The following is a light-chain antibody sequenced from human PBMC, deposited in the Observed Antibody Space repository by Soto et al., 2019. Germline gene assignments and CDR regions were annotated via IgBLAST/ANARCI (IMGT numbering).Light chain of an antibody. CDR1: QTFSNF. V-gene: IGKV1-39*01. CDR3: QQSYSTPYT. Sequence: DIQMTQSPSSLSASVGDRVTITCRASQTFSNFLNWYQQKPGKAPKLLVHGASSLQSGVPSRFSGSGSGTDFTLTITSLQPGDSATYYCQQSYSTPYTFGQGTKLQIK. CDR2: GAS. J-gene: IGKJ2*01.